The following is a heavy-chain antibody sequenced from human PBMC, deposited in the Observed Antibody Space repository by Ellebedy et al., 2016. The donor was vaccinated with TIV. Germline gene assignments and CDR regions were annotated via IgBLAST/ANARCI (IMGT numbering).Heavy chain of an antibody. D-gene: IGHD2-2*01. CDR3: ARDEDVVVPAAMNY. Sequence: PGGSLRLSCAASGFTFSSYSMNWVRQAPGKGLEWVSYISSSSSTIYYADSVKGRFTISRDNAKNSLYLQMNSLRAEDTAVYYCARDEDVVVPAAMNYWGQGTLVTVSS. CDR2: ISSSSSTI. J-gene: IGHJ4*02. CDR1: GFTFSSYS. V-gene: IGHV3-48*01.